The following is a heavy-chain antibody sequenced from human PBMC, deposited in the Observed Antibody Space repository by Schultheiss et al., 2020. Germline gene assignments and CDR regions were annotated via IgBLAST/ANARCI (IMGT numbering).Heavy chain of an antibody. Sequence: GGSLRLSCAASGFTFSSYAMHWVRQAPGKGLEWVAVISYDGSNKYYADSVKGRFTISRDNSKNTLYLQMNSLRAEDTAMYYCARERTEYPDYYDSSGYHDAFDIWGQGTMVTVSS. CDR1: GFTFSSYA. CDR3: ARERTEYPDYYDSSGYHDAFDI. V-gene: IGHV3-30-3*01. CDR2: ISYDGSNK. J-gene: IGHJ3*02. D-gene: IGHD3-22*01.